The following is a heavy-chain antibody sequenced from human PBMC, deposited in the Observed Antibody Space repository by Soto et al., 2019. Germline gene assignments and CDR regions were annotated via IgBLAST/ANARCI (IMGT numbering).Heavy chain of an antibody. D-gene: IGHD4-17*01. CDR2: IYWDDDK. CDR3: AHIVPPRGLLIDF. CDR1: GFSLSTNGVG. J-gene: IGHJ4*02. Sequence: QITLKESGPTLVKPTETLTLTCTFSGFSLSTNGVGVGWIRQPPGKALEWLGLIYWDDDKRYSPSLKSRLTIATDTSKTHVVLTVTNMDPVDTATYYCAHIVPPRGLLIDFWGQGTLVTVSS. V-gene: IGHV2-5*02.